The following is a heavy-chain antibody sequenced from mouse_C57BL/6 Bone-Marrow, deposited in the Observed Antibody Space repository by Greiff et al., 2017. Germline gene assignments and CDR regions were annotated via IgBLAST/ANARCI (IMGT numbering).Heavy chain of an antibody. Sequence: VQLVESGAELARPGASVKLSCKASGYTFTSYGISWVKQRTGQGLEWIGEIYPRSGNTYYNEKFKGKATLTADKSSSTAYMELRSLTSEDSAVYFCARGLTGTGAYWGQGTLVTVSA. CDR3: ARGLTGTGAY. V-gene: IGHV1-81*01. J-gene: IGHJ3*01. CDR2: IYPRSGNT. D-gene: IGHD4-1*01. CDR1: GYTFTSYG.